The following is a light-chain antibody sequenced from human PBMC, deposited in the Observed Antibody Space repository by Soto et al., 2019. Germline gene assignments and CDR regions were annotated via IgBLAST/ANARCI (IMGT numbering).Light chain of an antibody. J-gene: IGKJ1*01. Sequence: DIQMTQSPSTLSASVGDRVTITCRASQTISTWLAWYQQKPGKAPKLLIYRASSLESGVPSRFSGSVSGTEFTLTIRSLQPDDFATYYCQQYNTFSTWTFGQGTTVEIK. CDR3: QQYNTFSTWT. CDR2: RAS. CDR1: QTISTW. V-gene: IGKV1-5*03.